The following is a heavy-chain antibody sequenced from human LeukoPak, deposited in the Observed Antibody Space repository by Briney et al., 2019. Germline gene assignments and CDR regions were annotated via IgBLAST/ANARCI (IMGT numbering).Heavy chain of an antibody. CDR3: ARDKAASGQLANWFDP. Sequence: SETLSLTCTVSGGSISSYYWSWIRQPAGKGLEWIGRIYTSGSTNYNPSLKNRVTMSVDTSKNQFSLKLSSVTAADTAVYYCARDKAASGQLANWFDPWGQGTLVTVSS. D-gene: IGHD6-13*01. J-gene: IGHJ5*02. CDR1: GGSISSYY. V-gene: IGHV4-4*07. CDR2: IYTSGST.